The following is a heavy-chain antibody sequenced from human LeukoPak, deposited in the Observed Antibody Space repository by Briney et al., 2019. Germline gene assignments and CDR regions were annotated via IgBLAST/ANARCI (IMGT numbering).Heavy chain of an antibody. CDR1: GFTFRSYG. CDR3: AKDSGSYSYGWFDY. Sequence: GGSLRLSCAASGFTFRSYGMSWVRQAPGKGLEWVSLISWDGGSTYYADSVKGRFTISRDNSKNSLYLQMNSLRAEDTALYYCAKDSGSYSYGWFDYWGQGTLVTVSS. CDR2: ISWDGGST. J-gene: IGHJ4*02. V-gene: IGHV3-43D*03. D-gene: IGHD5-18*01.